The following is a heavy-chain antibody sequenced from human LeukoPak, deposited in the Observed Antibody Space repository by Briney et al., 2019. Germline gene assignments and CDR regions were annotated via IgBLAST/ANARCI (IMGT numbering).Heavy chain of an antibody. Sequence: GGSLRLSCAASGFTFSDYYMSWVRQAPGKGLEWVSGISWNSGSIGYADSVKGRFTISRDNAKNSLYLQMNSLRAEDTALYYCAKDRYYDILTGYQDYWGQGTLVTVSS. CDR1: GFTFSDYY. J-gene: IGHJ4*02. D-gene: IGHD3-9*01. CDR3: AKDRYYDILTGYQDY. CDR2: ISWNSGSI. V-gene: IGHV3-9*01.